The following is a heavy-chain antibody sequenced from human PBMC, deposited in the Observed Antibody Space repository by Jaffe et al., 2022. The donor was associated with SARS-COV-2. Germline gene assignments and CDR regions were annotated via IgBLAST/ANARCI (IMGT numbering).Heavy chain of an antibody. J-gene: IGHJ1*01. D-gene: IGHD6-13*01. CDR3: ASRSSYSSSYPGGGKYFQH. Sequence: QVQLVQSGSELKKPGASVKVSCKASGYTFTSYAMNWVRQAPGQGLEWMGWINTNTGNPTYAQGFTGRFVFSLDTSVSTAYLQISSLKAEDTAVYYCASRSSYSSSYPGGGKYFQHWGQGTLVTVSS. CDR1: GYTFTSYA. V-gene: IGHV7-4-1*02. CDR2: INTNTGNP.